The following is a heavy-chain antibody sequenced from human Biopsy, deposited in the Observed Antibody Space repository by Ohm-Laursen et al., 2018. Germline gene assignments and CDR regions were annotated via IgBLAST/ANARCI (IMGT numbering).Heavy chain of an antibody. CDR3: VLASFDY. J-gene: IGHJ4*02. Sequence: GPSVKVSCKASGYTFTTYYIHWVRQAPEQGLEWMGIINPGGNSTAYTQNFQGRVTMTWDTSTTTVYMELSSLRSEDTAVYYCVLASFDYWGQGTLVTVPS. V-gene: IGHV1-46*01. CDR2: INPGGNST. CDR1: GYTFTTYY.